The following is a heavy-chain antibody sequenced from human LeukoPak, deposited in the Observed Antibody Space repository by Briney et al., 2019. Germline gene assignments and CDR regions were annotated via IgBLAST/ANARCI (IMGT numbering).Heavy chain of an antibody. V-gene: IGHV4-38-2*01. Sequence: NPSETLSLTCAVSGYSISSGYYWAWIRQPPGKGLEWIGSIYHSGSTHYNPSLKSRVTISVDTSKNHFSLKLSSVTAADTAVHYCARNSSSGYFDYWGQGTLVTVSS. D-gene: IGHD6-6*01. CDR1: GYSISSGYY. CDR2: IYHSGST. CDR3: ARNSSSGYFDY. J-gene: IGHJ4*02.